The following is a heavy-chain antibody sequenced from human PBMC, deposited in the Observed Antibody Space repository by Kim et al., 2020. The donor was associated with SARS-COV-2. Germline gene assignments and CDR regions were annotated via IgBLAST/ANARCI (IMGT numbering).Heavy chain of an antibody. CDR3: AHRRPLGYGMDV. J-gene: IGHJ6*02. V-gene: IGHV2-5*01. Sequence: RYSPSLKSRPTITKDTSKNQVVLTMTNMYPVDTATYYCAHRRPLGYGMDVWGQGTTVTVSS.